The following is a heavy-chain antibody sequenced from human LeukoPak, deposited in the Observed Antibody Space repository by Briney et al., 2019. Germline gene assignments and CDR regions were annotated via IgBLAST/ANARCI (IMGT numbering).Heavy chain of an antibody. Sequence: PSETLSLTCTVSGGSISSYYWNWIRQPPGKGLEWIGYIYYSGSTNYNPSLKSRVTISVDTSKNQFSLKLSSVTAADTAVYYCARLYYYDSSGYYPIDAFDIWGQGTMVTVSS. CDR2: IYYSGST. J-gene: IGHJ3*02. V-gene: IGHV4-59*01. CDR1: GGSISSYY. CDR3: ARLYYYDSSGYYPIDAFDI. D-gene: IGHD3-22*01.